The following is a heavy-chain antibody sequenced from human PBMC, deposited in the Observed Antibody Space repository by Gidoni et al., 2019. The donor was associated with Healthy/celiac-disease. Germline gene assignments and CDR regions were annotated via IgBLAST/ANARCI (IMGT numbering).Heavy chain of an antibody. V-gene: IGHV4-59*01. CDR1: GGSISSYY. J-gene: IGHJ5*02. CDR2: IYYSGST. CDR3: ARGFYYDTGLEGYNWFDP. D-gene: IGHD3-22*01. Sequence: QVQLQESGPGLVKPSETLSLTCTVSGGSISSYYWSWIRQPPGKGLEWIGYIYYSGSTNYNPSLKSRVTISVDTSKNQFSLKLSSVTAADTAVYYCARGFYYDTGLEGYNWFDPWGQGTLVTVSS.